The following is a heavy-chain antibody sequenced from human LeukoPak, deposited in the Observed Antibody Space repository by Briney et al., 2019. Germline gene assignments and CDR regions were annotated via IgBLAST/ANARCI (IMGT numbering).Heavy chain of an antibody. Sequence: PGGSLRLSCAASGFTFSSYAMSWVRQAPGKGLEWVSAISGSGGSTYYADSVKGRFTISRDNSKNTLYLQMNSLRAEDTAVYYCAKDQSAPRFWKGGYLSWFDPWGQGTLVTVSS. J-gene: IGHJ5*02. CDR3: AKDQSAPRFWKGGYLSWFDP. V-gene: IGHV3-23*01. D-gene: IGHD3-3*01. CDR1: GFTFSSYA. CDR2: ISGSGGST.